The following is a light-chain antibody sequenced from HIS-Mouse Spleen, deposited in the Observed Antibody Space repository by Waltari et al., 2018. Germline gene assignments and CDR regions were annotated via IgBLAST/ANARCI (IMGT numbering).Light chain of an antibody. CDR3: QQLNSYPWT. V-gene: IGKV1-9*01. Sequence: DIQLTQSPSFLSASVGDRVTITCRSSQGISSYLAWYQQKPGKAPKLLSYAASTLQSGVPSRFSGSGSVTEFTLTISSLQPEDFATYYCQQLNSYPWTFGQGTKVEIK. CDR2: AAS. J-gene: IGKJ1*01. CDR1: QGISSY.